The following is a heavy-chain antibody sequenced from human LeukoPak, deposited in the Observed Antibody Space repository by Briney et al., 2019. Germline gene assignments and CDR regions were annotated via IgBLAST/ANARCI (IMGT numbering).Heavy chain of an antibody. D-gene: IGHD1-26*01. J-gene: IGHJ4*02. CDR1: GGSISSSSYC. CDR2: IYYSGST. V-gene: IGHV4-39*07. Sequence: SETLSLTCTVSGGSISSSSYCWGWIRQPPGKGLEWIGSIYYSGSTYYNPSLKSRVTISVDTSKNQFSLKLSSVTAADTAVYYCARVNGAAQVIDYWGQGTLVTVSS. CDR3: ARVNGAAQVIDY.